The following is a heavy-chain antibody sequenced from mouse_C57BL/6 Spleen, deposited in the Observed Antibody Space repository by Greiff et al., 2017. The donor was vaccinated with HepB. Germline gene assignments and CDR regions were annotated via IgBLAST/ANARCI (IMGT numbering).Heavy chain of an antibody. CDR2: IDPNSGGT. CDR3: ARRSSIYYDYDGFAY. D-gene: IGHD2-4*01. Sequence: QVQLQQPGAELVKPGASVKLSCKASGYTFTSYWMHWVKQRPGRGLEWIGRIDPNSGGTKYTEKFKSKATLTVDKPSTTAYMQLSSLTSEDSAVYYCARRSSIYYDYDGFAYWGQGTLVTVSA. J-gene: IGHJ3*01. CDR1: GYTFTSYW. V-gene: IGHV1-72*01.